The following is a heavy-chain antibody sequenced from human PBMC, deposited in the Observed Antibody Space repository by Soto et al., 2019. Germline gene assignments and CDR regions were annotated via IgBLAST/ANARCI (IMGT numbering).Heavy chain of an antibody. CDR3: ARDDRYSVPFDY. D-gene: IGHD3-16*02. CDR2: VRSDGRDK. V-gene: IGHV3-7*01. J-gene: IGHJ4*02. CDR1: GFSFSSYW. Sequence: EVQLEESGGGLVQPGGSLRLSCAASGFSFSSYWMSWVRQAPGKGPEWVAIVRSDGRDKTYADSVKCRFTISRDNAENSLFLQMNSLRADDTAVYYCARDDRYSVPFDYWGQGALVTVSS.